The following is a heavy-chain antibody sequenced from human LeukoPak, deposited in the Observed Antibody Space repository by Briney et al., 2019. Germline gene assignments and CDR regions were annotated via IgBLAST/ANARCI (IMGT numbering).Heavy chain of an antibody. V-gene: IGHV4-39*07. Sequence: SETLSLTCTVSGGSINNTLFYWGWIRQPPGKGLEWIGTVYYDGINYSSPSLKSRVATPVDTSKNQFSLRLSSVTAADTAVYYCAREERFLEWLSITPGYYYYMDVWGKGTTVTVSS. J-gene: IGHJ6*03. CDR2: VYYDGIN. CDR1: GGSINNTLFY. CDR3: AREERFLEWLSITPGYYYYMDV. D-gene: IGHD3-3*01.